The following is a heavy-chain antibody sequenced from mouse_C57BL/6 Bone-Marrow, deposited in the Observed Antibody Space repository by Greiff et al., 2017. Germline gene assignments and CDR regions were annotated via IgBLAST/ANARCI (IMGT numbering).Heavy chain of an antibody. CDR2: FYPRDGST. D-gene: IGHD1-1*01. CDR3: ARLEFDGSSGDWYFDV. Sequence: VKLVESGPELVKPGASVKLSCKASGYTFTSYDINWVKQRPGQGLEWIGWFYPRDGSTKYNEKFKGKATLTVDTSSSTAYMELHSLTSEDSAVYFCARLEFDGSSGDWYFDVWGTGTTVTVSS. J-gene: IGHJ1*03. CDR1: GYTFTSYD. V-gene: IGHV1-85*01.